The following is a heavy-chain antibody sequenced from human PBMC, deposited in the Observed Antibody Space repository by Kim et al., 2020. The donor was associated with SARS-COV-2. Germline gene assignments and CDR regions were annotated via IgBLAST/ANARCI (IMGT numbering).Heavy chain of an antibody. CDR3: AKMVVMDGYNYYYYYGMDV. CDR1: GFTFDTYA. J-gene: IGHJ6*02. D-gene: IGHD3-22*01. CDR2: ISGGGGNK. Sequence: GGSLRLSCVASGFTFDTYAMSWVRQAPGKGLEWVSVISGGGGNKYYADSVRGRFTISRDNAKNTLYLQMNSLRDEDTALYYCAKMVVMDGYNYYYYYGMDVWGQGPALTVS. V-gene: IGHV3-23*01.